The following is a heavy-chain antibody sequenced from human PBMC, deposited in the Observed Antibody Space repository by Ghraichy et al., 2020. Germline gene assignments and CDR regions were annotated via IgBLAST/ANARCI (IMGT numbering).Heavy chain of an antibody. CDR2: IYYSGST. V-gene: IGHV4-61*01. J-gene: IGHJ6*02. CDR1: GGSVSSGSYY. CDR3: ARDCLPVSDYDILTGYYHQNYYGMYV. Sequence: SETLSLTCTVSGGSVSSGSYYWSWIRQPPGKGLEWIGYIYYSGSTNYNSSLKSRVTISVDTSKNQFSLKLSSVTAADTAVYYCARDCLPVSDYDILTGYYHQNYYGMYVWGQETTVTISS. D-gene: IGHD3-9*01.